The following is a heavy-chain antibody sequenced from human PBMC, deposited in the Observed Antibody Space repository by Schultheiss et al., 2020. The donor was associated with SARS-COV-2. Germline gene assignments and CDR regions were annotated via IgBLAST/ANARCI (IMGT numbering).Heavy chain of an antibody. CDR1: GFTFSSYG. CDR2: IRYDGSNK. CDR3: AKGSYGYLASSFGVNDAFDI. Sequence: GGSLRLSCAASGFTFSSYGMHWVRQAPGKGLEWVAFIRYDGSNKYYADSVKGRFTISRDNSKNTLYLQMNSLRAEDTAVYYCAKGSYGYLASSFGVNDAFDIWGQGTMVTVSS. V-gene: IGHV3-30*02. D-gene: IGHD5-18*01. J-gene: IGHJ3*02.